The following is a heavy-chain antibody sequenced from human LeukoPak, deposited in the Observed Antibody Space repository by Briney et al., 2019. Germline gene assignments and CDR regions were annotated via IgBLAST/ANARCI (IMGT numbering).Heavy chain of an antibody. J-gene: IGHJ4*02. V-gene: IGHV4-59*01. CDR3: ARVTDSSGWYFDY. Sequence: SETLSLTCTVSGGSISSYYWSWIRQPPGKGPEWIGYIYYSGSTNYNPSLKSRVTISVDTSKNQFSLKLSSVTAADTAVYYCARVTDSSGWYFDYWGQGTLVTVSS. D-gene: IGHD6-19*01. CDR1: GGSISSYY. CDR2: IYYSGST.